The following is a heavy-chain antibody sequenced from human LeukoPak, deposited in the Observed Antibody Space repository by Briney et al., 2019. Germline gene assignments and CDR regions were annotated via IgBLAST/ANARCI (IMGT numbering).Heavy chain of an antibody. J-gene: IGHJ5*02. V-gene: IGHV4-59*08. Sequence: SETLSLTCTVSGGSINNYYWSWIRQPPGKGLEWITYIHSTGSTDYNPSLKSRVTISLDTSKNQFSLKVSSVTAADTAVYYCAGVINIVVEEYNWFDPWGQGTLVTVSS. D-gene: IGHD2-15*01. CDR3: AGVINIVVEEYNWFDP. CDR1: GGSINNYY. CDR2: IHSTGST.